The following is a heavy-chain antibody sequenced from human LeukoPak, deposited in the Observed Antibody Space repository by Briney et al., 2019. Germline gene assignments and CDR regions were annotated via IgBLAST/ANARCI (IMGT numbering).Heavy chain of an antibody. J-gene: IGHJ6*02. CDR1: GGSISGYY. CDR3: ARQSIPYYYYGMDV. V-gene: IGHV4-59*08. D-gene: IGHD6-6*01. Sequence: PSETLSLTCTVSGGSISGYYWSWIRQPPGKGLEWIGYIYYSGSTNYNPSLKSRVTISVDTSKNQFSLKLSSVTAADTAVYYCARQSIPYYYYGMDVWGQGTTVTVSS. CDR2: IYYSGST.